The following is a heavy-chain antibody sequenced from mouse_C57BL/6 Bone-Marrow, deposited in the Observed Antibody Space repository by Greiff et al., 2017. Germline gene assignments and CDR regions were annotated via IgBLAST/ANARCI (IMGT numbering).Heavy chain of an antibody. D-gene: IGHD2-2*01. V-gene: IGHV1-69*01. CDR1: GYTFTSYW. CDR2: IDPSDSYT. CDR3: AIYYGYDLDY. Sequence: QVQLQQPGAELVMPGASVKLSCKASGYTFTSYWMHWVKQRPGQGLEWIGEIDPSDSYTNYNQKFKGKSTLTVDKSSSTAYMQLSSLTSEDSAVYYCAIYYGYDLDYWGQGTTLTVSS. J-gene: IGHJ2*01.